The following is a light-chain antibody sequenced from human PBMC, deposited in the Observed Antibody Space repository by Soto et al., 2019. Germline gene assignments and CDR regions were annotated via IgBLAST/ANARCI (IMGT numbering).Light chain of an antibody. V-gene: IGKV1-39*01. CDR2: AAS. Sequence: IQMTQSPSSLSASVGDRVTITCRASQSISSYLNWYQQKPGKAPKLLIYAASSLQSGVPSRFSGSGSGTDFTLTISSLQPEDFATYYCQQSYSTPYTFCQGTKLEIK. CDR3: QQSYSTPYT. CDR1: QSISSY. J-gene: IGKJ2*01.